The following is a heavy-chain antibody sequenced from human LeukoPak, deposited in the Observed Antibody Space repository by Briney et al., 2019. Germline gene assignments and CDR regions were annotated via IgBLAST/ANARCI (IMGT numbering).Heavy chain of an antibody. CDR2: IRSDGSVK. CDR1: GFTFSRFG. V-gene: IGHV3-30*02. D-gene: IGHD1-20*01. J-gene: IGHJ3*02. Sequence: GGSLRLSCVGSGFTFSRFGMHWVRQAPGKGLEWVAFIRSDGSVKFYADSVKDRFTLSRDNSKNTVYLLMNSLRAEDTAIYYCARQGPSMYDWSSDDAFDIWGQGTMAIVSS. CDR3: ARQGPSMYDWSSDDAFDI.